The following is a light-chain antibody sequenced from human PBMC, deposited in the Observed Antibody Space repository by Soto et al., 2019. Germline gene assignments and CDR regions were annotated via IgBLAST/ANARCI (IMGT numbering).Light chain of an antibody. CDR1: QNIHNH. V-gene: IGKV3-15*01. J-gene: IGKJ4*01. CDR3: KQYDAWKLT. CDR2: DAI. Sequence: DILMSQSPATLSVSPGERVTLSCRASQNIHNHMSWFLQKTGQTPRLLIYDAIIRAPDVPARFSGSWSGTEFTLNINSMQSEEFAVYYCKQYDAWKLTFGGGTKLDIK.